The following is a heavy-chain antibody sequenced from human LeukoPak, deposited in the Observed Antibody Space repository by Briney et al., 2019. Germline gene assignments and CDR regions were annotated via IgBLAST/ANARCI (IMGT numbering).Heavy chain of an antibody. Sequence: SVKVSCKAAGGTFSSYAISWVRQAPGQGLEWMGGIIPIIGTANYAQKFQGRVTITADKSTSTAYMELSSLRSEDTDVYYCARGGYYYDSSGYYPFYYYYYMDVWGRGNTVTVSS. J-gene: IGHJ6*03. D-gene: IGHD3-22*01. V-gene: IGHV1-69*06. CDR3: ARGGYYYDSSGYYPFYYYYYMDV. CDR1: GGTFSSYA. CDR2: IIPIIGTA.